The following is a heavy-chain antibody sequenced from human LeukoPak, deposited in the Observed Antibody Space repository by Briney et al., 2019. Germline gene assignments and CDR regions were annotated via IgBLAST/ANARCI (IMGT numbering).Heavy chain of an antibody. CDR1: GGSISSYY. CDR2: IYHSGST. V-gene: IGHV4-59*12. D-gene: IGHD4-17*01. Sequence: SETLSLTCTVSGGSISSYYWSWIRQPPGKGLEWIGYIYHSGSTYYNPSLKSRVTISVDRSKNQFSLKLSSVTAADTAVYYCARGNYGDYDVGIWGQGTMVTVSS. J-gene: IGHJ3*02. CDR3: ARGNYGDYDVGI.